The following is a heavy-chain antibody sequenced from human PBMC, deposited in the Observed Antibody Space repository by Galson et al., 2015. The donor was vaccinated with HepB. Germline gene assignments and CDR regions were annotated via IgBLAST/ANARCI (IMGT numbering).Heavy chain of an antibody. D-gene: IGHD6-13*01. J-gene: IGHJ3*02. V-gene: IGHV3-48*02. CDR2: ISRSTNAI. Sequence: SLRLSCAASGFTFSSYSMNWVRQAPGKGLEWVSYISRSTNAIYYADSVKGRFTISRDNAKNSLYLQMNSLRDEDTAVYYCARDMISAAGTRAFDIWGQGTMVTVSS. CDR3: ARDMISAAGTRAFDI. CDR1: GFTFSSYS.